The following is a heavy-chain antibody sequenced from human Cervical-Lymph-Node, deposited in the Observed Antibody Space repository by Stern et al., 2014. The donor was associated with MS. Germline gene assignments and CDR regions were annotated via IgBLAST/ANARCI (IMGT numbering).Heavy chain of an antibody. Sequence: VQLVESGPGLVKPSETLSLTCSVSGGSISSYYWNWIRQPPGKGLEWIANVHYSGTTNYNPSLQSRVTILLDTSMTKISLKLTSVTAADTAVYYCAGSGTYYPDYWGQGILVTVSS. CDR3: AGSGTYYPDY. D-gene: IGHD3-3*01. CDR1: GGSISSYY. V-gene: IGHV4-59*08. J-gene: IGHJ4*02. CDR2: VHYSGTT.